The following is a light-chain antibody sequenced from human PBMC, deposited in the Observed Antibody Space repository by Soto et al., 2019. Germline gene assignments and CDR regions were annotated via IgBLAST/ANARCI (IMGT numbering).Light chain of an antibody. CDR1: QTVSTS. CDR2: DSS. CDR3: QQRSHWPPLT. V-gene: IGKV3-11*01. Sequence: EIVLTQSPATLSLSPGERATLSCRASQTVSTSVAWYQQKPGHAPRLLMYDSSNRATGIPDRFSASGAGTDFTLTINSLEPEDSGVYYYQQRSHWPPLTFGGGTKVEIK. J-gene: IGKJ4*01.